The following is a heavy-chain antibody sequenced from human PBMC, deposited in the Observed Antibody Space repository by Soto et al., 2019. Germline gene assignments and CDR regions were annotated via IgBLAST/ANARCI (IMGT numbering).Heavy chain of an antibody. J-gene: IGHJ4*02. CDR1: GFTFSSYA. CDR2: ISYDGSNK. Sequence: GGSLRLSCAASGFTFSSYAMHWVRQAPGKGLEWVSVISYDGSNKYYADSVKGRFTISRDNSKNTLYLQMNSLRAEDTAVYYCARAPTGDDRGGFDYWGQGTLVTVSS. CDR3: ARAPTGDDRGGFDY. D-gene: IGHD7-27*01. V-gene: IGHV3-30*04.